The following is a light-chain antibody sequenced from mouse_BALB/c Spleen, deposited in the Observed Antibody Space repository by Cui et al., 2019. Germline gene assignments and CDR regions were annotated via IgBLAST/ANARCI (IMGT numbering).Light chain of an antibody. V-gene: IGKV4-68*01. J-gene: IGKJ5*01. CDR2: LTS. CDR1: SSVSY. Sequence: QIGLTQSTAIMSASPGEKVTMTCSASSSVSYMYWYQQKPRSSPKPWIYLTSNLASGVLARFSGSGSGTSYSLTISSMEAEDAATYYCQQWSSNPLTFGAGTKLELK. CDR3: QQWSSNPLT.